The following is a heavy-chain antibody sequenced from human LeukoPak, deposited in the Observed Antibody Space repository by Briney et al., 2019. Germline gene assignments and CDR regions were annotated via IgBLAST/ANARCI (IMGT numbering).Heavy chain of an antibody. Sequence: PGGSLRLSCAVSGFTFSSHAMHWVRQAPGKGLEWVAVISSDGSDENFADSVKGRFTISRDNSKNTLYLQMNSLRAEDTAVYYCARAGGNGYYFDYWGQGTLVTVSS. CDR2: ISSDGSDE. J-gene: IGHJ4*02. V-gene: IGHV3-30-3*01. D-gene: IGHD4-23*01. CDR3: ARAGGNGYYFDY. CDR1: GFTFSSHA.